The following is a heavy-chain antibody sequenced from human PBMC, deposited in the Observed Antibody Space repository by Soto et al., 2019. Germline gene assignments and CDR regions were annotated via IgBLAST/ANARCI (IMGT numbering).Heavy chain of an antibody. J-gene: IGHJ4*02. D-gene: IGHD3-16*02. Sequence: GGSLRLSCAASGFTFSSYSMNWVRQAPGKGLEWVSYISSSSSTIYYADSVKGRFTISRDNAKNSLYLQMNSLRAEDTAVYYCARDGMITFGGVIVRLDGGSYYFDYWGQGTLVTVSS. CDR1: GFTFSSYS. CDR2: ISSSSSTI. V-gene: IGHV3-48*01. CDR3: ARDGMITFGGVIVRLDGGSYYFDY.